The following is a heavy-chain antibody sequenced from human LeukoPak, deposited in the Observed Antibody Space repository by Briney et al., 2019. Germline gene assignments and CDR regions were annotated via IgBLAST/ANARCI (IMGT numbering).Heavy chain of an antibody. CDR2: ISAYNGNT. CDR3: ARDVVEMATIPMGYYYYYYGMDV. CDR1: GYTFTSYG. D-gene: IGHD5-24*01. V-gene: IGHV1-18*01. J-gene: IGHJ6*02. Sequence: ASVKVSCKASGYTFTSYGISWVRQAPGQGLEWMGWISAYNGNTNYAQKLQGRVTMTTDTSTSTAHMELRSLRSDDTAVYYCARDVVEMATIPMGYYYYYYGMDVWGQGTTVTVSS.